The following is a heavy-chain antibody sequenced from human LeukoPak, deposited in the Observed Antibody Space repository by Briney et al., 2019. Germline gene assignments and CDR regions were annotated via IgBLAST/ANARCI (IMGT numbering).Heavy chain of an antibody. CDR1: GFTFSSYA. D-gene: IGHD3-10*01. CDR3: ATRGDGSGTYYYFY. CDR2: ISGSGDRT. Sequence: GGSLRLSCAASGFTFSSYAMSWVRQAPGQGLEGVSVISGSGDRTYYADSVKGRVTISRDNSKNTLYLQMNSVRAEDTAVYYCATRGDGSGTYYYFYWGQGTLVTVSS. J-gene: IGHJ4*02. V-gene: IGHV3-23*01.